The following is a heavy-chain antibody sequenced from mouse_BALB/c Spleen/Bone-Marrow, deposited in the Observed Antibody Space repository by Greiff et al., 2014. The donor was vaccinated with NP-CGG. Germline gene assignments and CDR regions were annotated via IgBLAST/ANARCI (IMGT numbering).Heavy chain of an antibody. J-gene: IGHJ4*01. D-gene: IGHD4-1*01. V-gene: IGHV14-3*02. CDR3: ARWEYYAMDY. CDR2: IDPANGNT. CDR1: GFNIKDTY. Sequence: VQLQQSGAELVKPRASVKLSCTASGFNIKDTYMHWVKQRPEQGLEWIGRIDPANGNTKYDPKFQGKATITADTSSNTAYLQLSSLTSEDTAVYYCARWEYYAMDYWGQGISVTVSS.